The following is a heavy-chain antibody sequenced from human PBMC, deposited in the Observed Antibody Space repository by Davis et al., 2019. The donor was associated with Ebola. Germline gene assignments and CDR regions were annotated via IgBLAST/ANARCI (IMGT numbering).Heavy chain of an antibody. V-gene: IGHV4-59*08. CDR3: ARHRGGSYRSYFQH. Sequence: PSETLSLTCTVSGGSISSYYWSWIRQLPGKGLEWIGYIYYSGSTNYNPSLKSRVTISVDTSKNQFSLKLSSVTAADTAVYYCARHRGGSYRSYFQHWGQGTLVTVSS. J-gene: IGHJ1*01. CDR1: GGSISSYY. CDR2: IYYSGST. D-gene: IGHD1-26*01.